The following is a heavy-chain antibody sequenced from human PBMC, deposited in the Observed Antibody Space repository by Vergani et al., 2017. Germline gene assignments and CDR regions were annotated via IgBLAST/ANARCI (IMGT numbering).Heavy chain of an antibody. CDR1: GFTFSSYD. J-gene: IGHJ6*02. V-gene: IGHV3-13*04. D-gene: IGHD6-13*01. CDR3: ARRGPWREQQLAARGYYYYYGMDV. Sequence: EVQLVESGGGLVQPGGSLRLSCAASGFTFSSYDMHWVRQATGKGLEWVSAIGTAGDTYYPGSVKGRFTISRENAKNSLYLQMNSLRAGDTAVYYCARRGPWREQQLAARGYYYYYGMDVWGQGP. CDR2: IGTAGDT.